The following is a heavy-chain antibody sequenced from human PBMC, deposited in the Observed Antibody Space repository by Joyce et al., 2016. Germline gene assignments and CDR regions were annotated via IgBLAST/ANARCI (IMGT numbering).Heavy chain of an antibody. J-gene: IGHJ2*01. V-gene: IGHV3-21*02. CDR3: ARDAIAARSMHWYVDL. CDR1: GFTFSSYT. D-gene: IGHD6-6*01. CDR2: ISTSGSYI. Sequence: EVQLVESGGGLVKPGESLRLSCAGSGFTFSSYTWNWVGPAPWKGLVWVSFISTSGSYIYYADSVKGRFTVSRDNARKSLYLQMDSLRPEDSAVYYCARDAIAARSMHWYVDLWGRGTLVTVSS.